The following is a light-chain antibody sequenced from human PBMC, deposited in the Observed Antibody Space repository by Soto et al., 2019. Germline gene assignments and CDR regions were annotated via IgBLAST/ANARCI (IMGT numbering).Light chain of an antibody. Sequence: QSVLTQPASVSGSPGQSITISCTGTSSDVGAYNYVSWYQQHPGNAPKLMIFEVSNRPSGASNRFSGSKSGNTASLTISGLQAEDEADYYCSSYTSRTTLYVFGTGTKVTVL. CDR1: SSDVGAYNY. CDR2: EVS. J-gene: IGLJ1*01. CDR3: SSYTSRTTLYV. V-gene: IGLV2-14*01.